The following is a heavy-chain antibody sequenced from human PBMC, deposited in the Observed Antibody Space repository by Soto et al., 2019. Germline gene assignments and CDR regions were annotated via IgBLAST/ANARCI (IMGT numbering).Heavy chain of an antibody. D-gene: IGHD1-26*01. J-gene: IGHJ4*02. CDR1: GYTFTGYY. CDR3: AAANSGSYYFVDY. V-gene: IGHV1-58*02. CDR2: IVVGSVNT. Sequence: SVKVSCKASGYTFTGYYMHWVRQAPGQRLDWIGWIVVGSVNTNYAQKFQERVTITRDMSTSTAYMELSSLRSEDTAVYYCAAANSGSYYFVDYWGQGTLVTVSS.